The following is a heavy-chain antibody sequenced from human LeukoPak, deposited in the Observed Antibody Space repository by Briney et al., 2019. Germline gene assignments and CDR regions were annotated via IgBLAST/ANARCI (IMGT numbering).Heavy chain of an antibody. CDR2: IYYSGST. J-gene: IGHJ4*02. CDR3: ARGSGSYYNGPLDY. CDR1: GGSISSSSYY. Sequence: KASETLSLTCAVSGGSISSSSYYWGWIRQPPGKGLEWIGSIYYSGSTYYNPSLKSRVTISVDTSKNQFSLKLSSVTAADTAVYYCARGSGSYYNGPLDYWGQGTLVTVSS. V-gene: IGHV4-39*07. D-gene: IGHD3-10*01.